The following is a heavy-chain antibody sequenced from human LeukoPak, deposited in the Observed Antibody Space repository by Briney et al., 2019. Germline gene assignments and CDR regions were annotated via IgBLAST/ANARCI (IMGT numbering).Heavy chain of an antibody. CDR2: ISGSGSST. Sequence: GGSLRLSCAASRFTFNIYAMNWVRQAPGKGLEWVSGISGSGSSTYYADSVKGRFTISRDISKHTLYLQMNSLRAEDTAVYYCGKDKAITVPRGAFDISGQGTMVTVSS. CDR3: GKDKAITVPRGAFDI. J-gene: IGHJ3*02. V-gene: IGHV3-23*01. CDR1: RFTFNIYA. D-gene: IGHD3-16*01.